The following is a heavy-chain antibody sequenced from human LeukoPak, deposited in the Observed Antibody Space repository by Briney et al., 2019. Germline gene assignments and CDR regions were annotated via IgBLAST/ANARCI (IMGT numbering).Heavy chain of an antibody. Sequence: AASVKVSCKVSGYTLTELSMHWVRQAPGKGLEWMGGFDPEDGETIYAQKFQGRVTMTEDTSTDTAYMELSSLRSEDTAVYYCARRKYSSSWADAFDIWGQGTMVTVSS. CDR2: FDPEDGET. CDR1: GYTLTELS. CDR3: ARRKYSSSWADAFDI. J-gene: IGHJ3*02. D-gene: IGHD6-13*01. V-gene: IGHV1-24*01.